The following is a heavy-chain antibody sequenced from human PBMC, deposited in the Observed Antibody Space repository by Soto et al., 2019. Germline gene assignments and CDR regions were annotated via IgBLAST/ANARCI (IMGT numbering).Heavy chain of an antibody. V-gene: IGHV4-31*03. CDR3: VMNLWFGESPYYYMDF. D-gene: IGHD3-10*01. Sequence: SETLSLTCTVSGGSISSGGYYWSWIRQHPGKGLEWIGYIYYSGSTYYNPSLKSRVTISVDTSKNQFSLKLSSVTAADTAVYYCVMNLWFGESPYYYMDFWGKGTSVTVSS. CDR1: GGSISSGGYY. CDR2: IYYSGST. J-gene: IGHJ6*03.